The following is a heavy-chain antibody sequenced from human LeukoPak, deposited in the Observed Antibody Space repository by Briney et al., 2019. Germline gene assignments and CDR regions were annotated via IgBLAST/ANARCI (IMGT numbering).Heavy chain of an antibody. CDR1: GGSISSSSYY. V-gene: IGHV4-39*07. CDR3: ARDDHHVGGLDY. Sequence: SETLSLTCTVSGGSISSSSYYWGWIRQPPGKGLEWIGSIYYSGSTYYNPSLKSRVTISVDASKNQFSLKLSSVTAADTAVYYCARDDHHVGGLDYWGQGTLVTVSS. J-gene: IGHJ4*02. CDR2: IYYSGST. D-gene: IGHD1-26*01.